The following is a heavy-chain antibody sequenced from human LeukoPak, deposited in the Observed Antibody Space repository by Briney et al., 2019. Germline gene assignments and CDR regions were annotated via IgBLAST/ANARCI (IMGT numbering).Heavy chain of an antibody. V-gene: IGHV4-30-2*01. CDR3: ARALRLYCSSTSCPFDY. J-gene: IGHJ4*02. CDR2: IYHSGST. CDR1: GGSISSGGYY. Sequence: SQTLSLTCTVSGGSISSGGYYWSWIRQPPGKGLEWIGYIYHSGSTYYNPSLKSRVTISVDRSKNQFSLKLSSVTAADTAVYYCARALRLYCSSTSCPFDYWGQGTLVTVSS. D-gene: IGHD2-2*01.